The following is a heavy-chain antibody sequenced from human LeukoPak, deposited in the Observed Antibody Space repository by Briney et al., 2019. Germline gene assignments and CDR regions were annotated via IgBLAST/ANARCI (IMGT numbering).Heavy chain of an antibody. CDR2: IYSGGST. CDR1: GFTVSSNY. CDR3: ARDRIYSSSWSDAYYYYYYGMDV. V-gene: IGHV3-66*01. D-gene: IGHD6-13*01. Sequence: PGRSLRLSCAASGFTVSSNYMSWVRQAPGKGLEWVSVIYSGGSTYYADSVKGRFTISRDNSKNTLYLQMNSLRAEDTAVYYCARDRIYSSSWSDAYYYYYYGMDVWGQGTTVTVSS. J-gene: IGHJ6*02.